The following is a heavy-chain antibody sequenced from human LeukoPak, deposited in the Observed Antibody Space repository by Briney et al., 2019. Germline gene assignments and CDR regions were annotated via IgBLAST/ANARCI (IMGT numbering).Heavy chain of an antibody. V-gene: IGHV3-48*01. Sequence: GGSLRLSCAASGFTFSSYSMNWVRQAPGKGLEWVSCISSSSSTIYYADSVKGRFTISRDNAKNSLYLRMNSLRAEDTAVYYCARDSAGIAVAGDFDYWGQGTLVTVSS. CDR3: ARDSAGIAVAGDFDY. CDR2: ISSSSSTI. CDR1: GFTFSSYS. D-gene: IGHD6-19*01. J-gene: IGHJ4*02.